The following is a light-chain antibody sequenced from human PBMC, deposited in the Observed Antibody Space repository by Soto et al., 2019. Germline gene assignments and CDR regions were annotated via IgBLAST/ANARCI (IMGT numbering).Light chain of an antibody. CDR2: EVN. CDR3: MSHAGTSAV. CDR1: SGDVGGYIY. Sequence: QSALTQPPSASGSPGQSVTISCTGTSGDVGGYIYVTWYQQHPGKAPKVILYEVNKRPSGVPERFSGSKSGNTASLTVSGLQAEDEADYYCMSHAGTSAVFGTGTQLTVL. J-gene: IGLJ1*01. V-gene: IGLV2-8*01.